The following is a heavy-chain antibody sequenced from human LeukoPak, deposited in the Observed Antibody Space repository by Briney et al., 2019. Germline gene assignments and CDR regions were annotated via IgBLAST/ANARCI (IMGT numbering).Heavy chain of an antibody. Sequence: GSLRLSCAASGFTVSSNYVSWVRQAPGKGLEWIGSIYYSGSTYYNPSLKSRVTISVDTSKNQFSLKLSSVTAADTAVYYCARQPEKYYYDSSGYYQNNWFDPWGQGTLVTVSS. D-gene: IGHD3-22*01. V-gene: IGHV4-39*01. CDR3: ARQPEKYYYDSSGYYQNNWFDP. J-gene: IGHJ5*02. CDR1: GFTVSSNY. CDR2: IYYSGST.